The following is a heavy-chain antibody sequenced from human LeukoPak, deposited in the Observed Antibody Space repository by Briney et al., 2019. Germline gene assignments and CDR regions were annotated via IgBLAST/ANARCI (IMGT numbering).Heavy chain of an antibody. Sequence: GGSLRLSCAASGFTFDDYAMHWVRQATGKGLEWVSAIGTAGDTYYPGSVKGRFTISRDNAKNSLYLQMNSLRADDSAIYYCVGALGYWGQGTLVTVSS. CDR1: GFTFDDYA. J-gene: IGHJ4*02. CDR2: IGTAGDT. CDR3: VGALGY. V-gene: IGHV3-13*01. D-gene: IGHD1-26*01.